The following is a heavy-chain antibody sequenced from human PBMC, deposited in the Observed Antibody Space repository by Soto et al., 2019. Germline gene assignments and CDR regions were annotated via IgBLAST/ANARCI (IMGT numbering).Heavy chain of an antibody. D-gene: IGHD5-18*01. CDR3: ARDPLWGTAMVLWYFDL. CDR2: ISYDGSNK. J-gene: IGHJ2*01. V-gene: IGHV3-30-3*01. Sequence: QVQLVESGGGVVQPGRSLRLSCAASGFTISSYAMHWVRQAPGKGLEWVAVISYDGSNKYYADSVNGRFTISRDNSKNTLYLQINSLRAEDTAVYYRARDPLWGTAMVLWYFDLWGRGTLVTVSS. CDR1: GFTISSYA.